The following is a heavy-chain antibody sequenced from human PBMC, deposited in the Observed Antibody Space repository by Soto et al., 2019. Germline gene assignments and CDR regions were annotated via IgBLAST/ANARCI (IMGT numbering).Heavy chain of an antibody. CDR1: GYTFTSYC. D-gene: IGHD1-26*01. CDR2: ISAYNGNT. V-gene: IGHV1-18*01. Sequence: ASVKVSCKASGYTFTSYCISWVRQAPGQGLEWMGWISAYNGNTNYAQKLQGRVTMTTDTSTSTAYMELRSLRSDETAVYYCARDRVPMGARPDNWFDKWGQGTLVTVSS. J-gene: IGHJ5*02. CDR3: ARDRVPMGARPDNWFDK.